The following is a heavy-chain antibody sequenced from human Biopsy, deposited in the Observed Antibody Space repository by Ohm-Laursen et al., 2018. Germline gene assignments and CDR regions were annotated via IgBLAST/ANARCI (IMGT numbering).Heavy chain of an antibody. CDR2: IDVSDYNT. J-gene: IGHJ5*01. CDR3: VKQWGGYNFDS. V-gene: IGHV3-23*01. CDR1: GFTFHTYA. D-gene: IGHD1-14*01. Sequence: SPRLSCAAPGFTFHTYAMNWVRQAPGKGLEWVAHIDVSDYNTNYADSVRGRFTISRDNSKQMVHLEINSLTADDTAVYYCVKQWGGYNFDSWGQGTLVTVSS.